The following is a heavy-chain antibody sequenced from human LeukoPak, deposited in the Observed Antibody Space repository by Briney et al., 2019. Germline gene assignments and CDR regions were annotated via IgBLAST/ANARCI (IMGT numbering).Heavy chain of an antibody. D-gene: IGHD3-10*01. J-gene: IGHJ6*03. CDR3: ARATAVRAHYYMDV. V-gene: IGHV4-4*07. Sequence: PWETLSLTCTVSGGSISSYYWSWIRQPAGKGLEWIGRIYTSGSTNYNPSLKSRVTISVDTSKNQFSLKLSSVTAADTAVYYCARATAVRAHYYMDVWGKGTTVTVSS. CDR1: GGSISSYY. CDR2: IYTSGST.